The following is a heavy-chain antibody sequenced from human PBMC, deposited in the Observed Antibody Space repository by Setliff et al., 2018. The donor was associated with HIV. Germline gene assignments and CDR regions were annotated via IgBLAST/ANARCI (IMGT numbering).Heavy chain of an antibody. J-gene: IGHJ4*02. D-gene: IGHD6-13*01. CDR1: GYTFTSCF. CDR3: AKEYHTEATGRRLANYFDY. CDR2: INPSDETT. Sequence: ASVKVSCKASGYTFTSCFMHWVRQAPGRGLEYIGIINPSDETTAYVERFQGRVSMTSDTSTSTVYMEMSNLRSEDTAIYYCAKEYHTEATGRRLANYFDYWGQGTLVTVSS. V-gene: IGHV1-46*01.